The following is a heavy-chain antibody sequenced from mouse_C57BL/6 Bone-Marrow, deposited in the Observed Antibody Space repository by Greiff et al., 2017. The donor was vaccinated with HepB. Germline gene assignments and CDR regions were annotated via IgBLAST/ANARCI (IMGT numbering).Heavy chain of an antibody. CDR1: GYTFTSYW. CDR2: IDPSDSET. CDR3: TGGYFDV. V-gene: IGHV1-52*01. J-gene: IGHJ1*03. Sequence: QVQLQQPGAELVRPGSSVKMSCKASGYTFTSYWMHWVKQRPIQGLEWIGNIDPSDSETHYNQKFKDKATLTVDKSSSTAYMQLSSLTSEDSAVSYCTGGYFDVWGTGTTVTVSS.